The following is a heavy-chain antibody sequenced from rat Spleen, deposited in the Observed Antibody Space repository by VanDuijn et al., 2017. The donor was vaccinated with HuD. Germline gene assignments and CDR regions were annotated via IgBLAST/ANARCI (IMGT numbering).Heavy chain of an antibody. CDR3: ARSAVSWFAY. J-gene: IGHJ3*01. V-gene: IGHV3-3*01. CDR1: GYSITSSYR. CDR2: INSAGST. Sequence: EVQLQESGPGLVKPSQSLSLTCSVTGYSITSSYRWNWIRKFPGNKLDWMGFINSAGSTNYNPSLKSRISITRDTSKNQFFLRVNSVTTEDTATYYCARSAVSWFAYWGQGTLVTVSS.